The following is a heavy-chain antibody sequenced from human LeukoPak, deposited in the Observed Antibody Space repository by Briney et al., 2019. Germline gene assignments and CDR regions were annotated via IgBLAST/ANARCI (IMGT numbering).Heavy chain of an antibody. D-gene: IGHD3-3*01. CDR3: ATVASIRRFYFDF. CDR2: INPDSGDT. CDR1: GYSFTGYY. Sequence: GAPVKVSCKASGYSFTGYYIHWVRQAPGQGLEWMGWINPDSGDTEYSQRFQGRITLTSDTSVTTAYMELSSLRSDDTAIFYCATVASIRRFYFDFWGQGTLVTVSS. V-gene: IGHV1-2*02. J-gene: IGHJ4*02.